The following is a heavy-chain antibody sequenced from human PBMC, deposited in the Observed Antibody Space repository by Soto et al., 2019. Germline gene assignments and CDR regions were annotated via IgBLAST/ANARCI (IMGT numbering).Heavy chain of an antibody. Sequence: QVQLQQWGAGLLKPSETLSLTCAVYGGSFSGYYWSWIRQPPGKGLEWIGEINHSGSTNYNPYLKGRVPISVDTSKNQFYPKLSSVTAADTAVYYCAIRGAPLRYWGQGTLVTVSS. CDR3: AIRGAPLRY. CDR2: INHSGST. J-gene: IGHJ4*02. D-gene: IGHD3-10*01. CDR1: GGSFSGYY. V-gene: IGHV4-34*01.